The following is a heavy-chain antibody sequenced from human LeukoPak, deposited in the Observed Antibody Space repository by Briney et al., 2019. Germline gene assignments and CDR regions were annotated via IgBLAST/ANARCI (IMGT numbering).Heavy chain of an antibody. J-gene: IGHJ5*02. CDR3: TRKQKVYQCLVPYNWFDP. Sequence: GGSLRLSCAASGFTFSSYGMHWVRQAPRKGLEWVSPIGATGDTNYPGSVKGRFTISRENAKNSLYLQMNSLRAGDTAVYYCTRKQKVYQCLVPYNWFDPWGQGTLVTVSS. CDR2: IGATGDT. D-gene: IGHD6-19*01. CDR1: GFTFSSYG. V-gene: IGHV3-13*01.